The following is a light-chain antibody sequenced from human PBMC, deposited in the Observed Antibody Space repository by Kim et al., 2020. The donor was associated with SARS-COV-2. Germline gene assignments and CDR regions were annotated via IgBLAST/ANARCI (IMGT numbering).Light chain of an antibody. V-gene: IGKV1-39*01. J-gene: IGKJ2*01. CDR1: QTISNY. CDR2: AAS. CDR3: QQGFRTPYT. Sequence: DIQMTQSPSSLSASVGDRVTITCRGSQTISNYLNWYQLRPGKAPRLLIYAASSLQSGVPSRFSGSGSGTDFTLTISSLQPEDFATYYCQQGFRTPYTFGQGTKLEI.